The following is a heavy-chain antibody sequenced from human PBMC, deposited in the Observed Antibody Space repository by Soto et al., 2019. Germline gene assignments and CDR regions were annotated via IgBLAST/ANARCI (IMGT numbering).Heavy chain of an antibody. CDR1: GGPFN. CDR3: ARGSGADAFDI. Sequence: VKVSCKISGGPFNIRWLLQAPGQGLEWMGGIIPVIDTANYARKFQGRVVISADRATNIVYMEMMSLTLEDTAVYYCARGSGADAFDISAQATMVTVS. D-gene: IGHD7-27*01. J-gene: IGHJ3*02. CDR2: IIPVIDTA. V-gene: IGHV1-69*06.